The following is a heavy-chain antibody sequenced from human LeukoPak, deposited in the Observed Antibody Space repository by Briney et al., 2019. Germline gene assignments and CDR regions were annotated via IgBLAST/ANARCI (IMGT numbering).Heavy chain of an antibody. CDR3: ARDDRLGWYDY. D-gene: IGHD6-19*01. Sequence: KPSETLSLTCTVSGGSISSSSYYWGWIRQPPGKGLEWIGSIYYSGSTYYNPSLKSRVTISVDTSKNQFSLKLSSVTAADTAVYYCARDDRLGWYDYWGQGTLVTVSS. CDR2: IYYSGST. V-gene: IGHV4-39*02. CDR1: GGSISSSSYY. J-gene: IGHJ4*02.